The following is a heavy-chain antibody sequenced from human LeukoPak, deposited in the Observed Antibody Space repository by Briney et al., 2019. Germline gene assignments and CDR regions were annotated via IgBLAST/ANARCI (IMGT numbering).Heavy chain of an antibody. J-gene: IGHJ4*02. CDR1: GFTFSSYA. CDR2: ISGSGGST. V-gene: IGHV3-23*01. CDR3: AKSGGDTMIVVVITKYFWDY. D-gene: IGHD3-22*01. Sequence: GGSLRLSCAASGFTFSSYAMSWVRQAPGKVLEWVSAISGSGGSTYYADSVKGRFTISRDNSKNTLYLQMNSLRAEDTAVYYCAKSGGDTMIVVVITKYFWDYWGQGTLVTVSS.